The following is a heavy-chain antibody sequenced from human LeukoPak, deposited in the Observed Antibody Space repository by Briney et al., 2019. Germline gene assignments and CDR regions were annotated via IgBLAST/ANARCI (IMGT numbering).Heavy chain of an antibody. J-gene: IGHJ4*02. CDR2: IYTGDST. CDR1: GFTVSSNY. Sequence: HPGGSLRLSCAASGFTVSSNYMSWVRQAPGKGLEWVSVIYTGDSTYYADSVKGRFTISRDNSKNTLYLQMNSLRAEDTAVYYCAKVYHVFWSGYLDFWGQGTLVTVSS. D-gene: IGHD3-3*01. V-gene: IGHV3-53*01. CDR3: AKVYHVFWSGYLDF.